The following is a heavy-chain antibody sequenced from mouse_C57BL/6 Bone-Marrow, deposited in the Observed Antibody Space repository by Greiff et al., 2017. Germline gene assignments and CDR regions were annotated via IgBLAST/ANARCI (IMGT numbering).Heavy chain of an antibody. CDR1: CYTFTSYW. Sequence: QVQLQQPGAELVMPGASVKLSCKASCYTFTSYWMHWVKQRPGQGLEWIGEIDPSDSYTNYNQKFKGKSTLTVDKSSSTAYMQLSSLTSEDSAVYYCARGGYVPDDWGQGTTLTVSS. D-gene: IGHD3-2*02. J-gene: IGHJ2*01. V-gene: IGHV1-69*01. CDR3: ARGGYVPDD. CDR2: IDPSDSYT.